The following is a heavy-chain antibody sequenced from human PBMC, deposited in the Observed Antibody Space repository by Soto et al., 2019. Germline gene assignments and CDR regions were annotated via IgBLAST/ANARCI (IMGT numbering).Heavy chain of an antibody. V-gene: IGHV1-69*12. CDR1: GGTFSSYA. CDR3: ARDAWPGQLVPYHCYGMDV. CDR2: IIPIFGTA. Sequence: QVQLVQSGAEVKKPGSSVKVSCKASGGTFSSYAISWVRQAPGQGLEWMGGIIPIFGTANDAQKFQGRVTNNADESASTAYMEQGSRRVEDTGVYYCARDAWPGQLVPYHCYGMDVWGQGTTLTVSS. D-gene: IGHD6-13*01. J-gene: IGHJ6*02.